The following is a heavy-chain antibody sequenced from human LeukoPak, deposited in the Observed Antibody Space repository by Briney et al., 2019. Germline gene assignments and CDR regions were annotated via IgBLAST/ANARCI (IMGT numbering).Heavy chain of an antibody. Sequence: ETLSLTCTVSGGSISSSDYYWGWIRQPPGKGLEWVSAISGSGGSTYYADSVKGRFTISRDNSKNTLYLQMNSLRAEDTAVYYCAKGGDDYYTFYYYYYYMDVWGKGTTVTVSS. CDR1: GGSISSSDYY. V-gene: IGHV3-23*01. CDR2: ISGSGGST. J-gene: IGHJ6*03. CDR3: AKGGDDYYTFYYYYYYMDV. D-gene: IGHD1-26*01.